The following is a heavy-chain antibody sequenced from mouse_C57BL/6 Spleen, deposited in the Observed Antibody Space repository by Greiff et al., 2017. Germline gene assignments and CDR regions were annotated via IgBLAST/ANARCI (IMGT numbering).Heavy chain of an antibody. Sequence: EVKVVESGGGLVKPGGSLKLSCAASGFTFSSYAMSWVRQTPEKRLEWVATISDGGSYTYYPDNVKGRFTISRDNAKNNLYLQMSHLKSEDTAMYYCARDGELGRGFDYWGQGTTLTVSS. CDR2: ISDGGSYT. CDR3: ARDGELGRGFDY. V-gene: IGHV5-4*01. J-gene: IGHJ2*01. D-gene: IGHD4-1*01. CDR1: GFTFSSYA.